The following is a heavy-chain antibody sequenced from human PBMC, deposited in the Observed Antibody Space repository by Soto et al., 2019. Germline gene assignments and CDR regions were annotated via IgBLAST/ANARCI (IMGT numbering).Heavy chain of an antibody. D-gene: IGHD3-10*01. CDR1: GFTFSSYA. CDR2: ISGSGGST. V-gene: IGHV3-23*01. J-gene: IGHJ4*02. CDR3: AKDPTLLFYSGSGPFDY. Sequence: GGSLRLSCAASGFTFSSYAMSWVRQAPGKGLEWVSAISGSGGSTYYADSVKGRFTISRDNSKNTLYLQMNSLRAEDTAVYYCAKDPTLLFYSGSGPFDYWGQGTLVTVSS.